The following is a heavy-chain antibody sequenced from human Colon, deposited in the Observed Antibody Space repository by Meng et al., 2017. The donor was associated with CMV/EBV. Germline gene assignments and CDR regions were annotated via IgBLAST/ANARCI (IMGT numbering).Heavy chain of an antibody. D-gene: IGHD3-22*01. V-gene: IGHV3-23*01. J-gene: IGHJ5*02. CDR1: GFTFSDYA. Sequence: GGFLRLSCVVSGFTFSDYAMTWVREAPGKGLEWVSAISASGGRTYDADSGKGRFIISRDNSKNTLYLQMNSLRGEDTAIYYCARGSPQIEHYYDSPYNWFDPWGQGTLVTVSS. CDR3: ARGSPQIEHYYDSPYNWFDP. CDR2: ISASGGRT.